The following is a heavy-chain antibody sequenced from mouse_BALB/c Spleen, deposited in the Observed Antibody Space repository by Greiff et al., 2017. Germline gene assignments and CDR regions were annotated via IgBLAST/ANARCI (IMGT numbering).Heavy chain of an antibody. J-gene: IGHJ2*01. CDR2: IDPANGNT. V-gene: IGHV14-3*02. CDR3: ASGDYEGYYFDY. D-gene: IGHD2-4*01. Sequence: VQLKESGAELVQPGASVTLSCTVSGFYITDTYMHWVQQRPEQGLEWIGRIDPANGNTKYDPKFQGKATITADTSSNTAYLQLSSLTSEDTAVYYCASGDYEGYYFDYWGQGTTLTVSA. CDR1: GFYITDTY.